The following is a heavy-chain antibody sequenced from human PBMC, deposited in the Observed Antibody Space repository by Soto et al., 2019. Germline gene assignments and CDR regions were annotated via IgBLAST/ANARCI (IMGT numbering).Heavy chain of an antibody. CDR1: GGSISSSNW. CDR3: ARREIQGPIDY. V-gene: IGHV4-4*02. J-gene: IGHJ4*02. Sequence: SETLSLTCAVSGGSISSSNWWSWVRQSPGKGLEWIGYMHYSGSTNYNPSLKSRVTISLDTSKNQFSLKLRSVTAADTAVYYCARREIQGPIDYWGQGTLVTVSS. D-gene: IGHD1-26*01. CDR2: MHYSGST.